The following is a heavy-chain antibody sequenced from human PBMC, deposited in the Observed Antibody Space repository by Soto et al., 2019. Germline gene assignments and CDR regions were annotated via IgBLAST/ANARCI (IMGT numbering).Heavy chain of an antibody. Sequence: EMHLLESGGGLVQRGGSLRLSCAASGFTFSSYAMTWVRQAPGKGLEWVSAISGSGGRTYYADSVKGRFTISRDNSKNTMYLQMNSLRAEDTAVYYCAKAAAIAAAGWAYFDYWGQGTLVTVSS. V-gene: IGHV3-23*01. J-gene: IGHJ4*02. CDR2: ISGSGGRT. D-gene: IGHD6-13*01. CDR3: AKAAAIAAAGWAYFDY. CDR1: GFTFSSYA.